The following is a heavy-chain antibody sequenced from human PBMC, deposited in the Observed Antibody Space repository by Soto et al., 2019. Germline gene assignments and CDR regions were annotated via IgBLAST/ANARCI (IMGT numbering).Heavy chain of an antibody. D-gene: IGHD2-21*01. CDR2: SITSGSRT. J-gene: IGHJ4*02. V-gene: IGHV3-23*01. CDR3: AKDKFQGPYRVFDN. Sequence: GGSLRLSCAASGFSFSTYGMNWVRQAPGRGLEWVSGSITSGSRTDYADSVKGRFSISRDNSNNTLYLQMNSLRAEDTAVYYCAKDKFQGPYRVFDNWGQGTPVTVSS. CDR1: GFSFSTYG.